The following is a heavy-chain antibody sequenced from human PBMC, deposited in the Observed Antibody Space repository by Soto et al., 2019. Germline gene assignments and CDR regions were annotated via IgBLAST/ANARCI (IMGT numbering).Heavy chain of an antibody. J-gene: IGHJ5*02. CDR2: INPNSGGT. CDR1: GYTFTGYY. V-gene: IGHV1-2*02. D-gene: IGHD2-2*01. Sequence: VASVKVSCKASGYTFTGYYMHWVRQAPGQGLEWMGWINPNSGGTNYAQKFQGRVTMTRDTSISTAYMELSRLRSDDTAVYYCARGRTAKYCSSTGYAFDPWGQGIMVTVSS. CDR3: ARGRTAKYCSSTGYAFDP.